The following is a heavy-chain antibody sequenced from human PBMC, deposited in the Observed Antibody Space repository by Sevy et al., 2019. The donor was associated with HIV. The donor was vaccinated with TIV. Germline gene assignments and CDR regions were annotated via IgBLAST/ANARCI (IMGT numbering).Heavy chain of an antibody. CDR2: INHSGST. Sequence: SETLSLTCAVYGGSFSGYYWSWIRQPPGKGLEWIGEINHSGSTNYNPSVKSRVTISVDTSKNQFSLKLSSVTAADTAVYYCARDYYDSSGYYYVWYFDLWGRGTLVTVSS. CDR1: GGSFSGYY. V-gene: IGHV4-34*01. J-gene: IGHJ2*01. D-gene: IGHD3-22*01. CDR3: ARDYYDSSGYYYVWYFDL.